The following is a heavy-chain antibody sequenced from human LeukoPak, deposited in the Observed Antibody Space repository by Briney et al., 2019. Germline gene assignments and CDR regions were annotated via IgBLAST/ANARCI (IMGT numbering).Heavy chain of an antibody. CDR2: ISWNSGSI. J-gene: IGHJ5*02. CDR1: GFTFDDYA. V-gene: IGHV3-9*01. CDR3: AKRPSIIVGVSNWFDP. Sequence: PGRSLRLSCAASGFTFDDYAMHWVRQAPGKGLEWVSGISWNSGSIGYADSVKGRFTISRDNAKNSLYLQMNNLRAEDTAVYYCAKRPSIIVGVSNWFDPWGQGTLVTVSS. D-gene: IGHD1-26*01.